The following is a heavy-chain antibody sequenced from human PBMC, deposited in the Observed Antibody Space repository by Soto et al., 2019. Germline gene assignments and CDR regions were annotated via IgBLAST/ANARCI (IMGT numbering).Heavy chain of an antibody. D-gene: IGHD1-7*01. J-gene: IGHJ4*02. V-gene: IGHV3-30*18. CDR3: AKAPGRITGTTNPLDY. CDR2: ISYDGSNK. Sequence: QVQLVESGGGVVQPGRSLRLSCAASGFTFSSYGMHWVRQAPGKGLEWVAVISYDGSNKYYADSVKGRFTISRDNSKNTLYLQMNRLRAEDTAVYYCAKAPGRITGTTNPLDYWGQGTLVTVSS. CDR1: GFTFSSYG.